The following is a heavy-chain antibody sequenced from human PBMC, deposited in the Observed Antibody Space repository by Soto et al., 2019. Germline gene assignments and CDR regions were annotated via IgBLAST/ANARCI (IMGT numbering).Heavy chain of an antibody. D-gene: IGHD3-10*01. CDR3: ARARPDSAGSSLGRRLDV. Sequence: QVQLQESGPGLVKPSGTLSLIYIVSGDSVTFGHHYWSWIRQPPGKGLEWIGHIFFTGATNYSPSLKSRVTMSVDSSKSQFSLNLTSVSAADSAIYYCARARPDSAGSSLGRRLDVWGQGTTVTVSS. V-gene: IGHV4-61*01. J-gene: IGHJ6*02. CDR2: IFFTGAT. CDR1: GDSVTFGHHY.